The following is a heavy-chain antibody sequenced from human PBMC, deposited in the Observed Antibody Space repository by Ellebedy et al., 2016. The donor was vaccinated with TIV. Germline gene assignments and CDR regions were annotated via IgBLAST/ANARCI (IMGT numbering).Heavy chain of an antibody. CDR1: GFTFSSYE. Sequence: PGGSLRLSCAASGFTFSSYEMNWVRQAPGKGLEWASFISGSGSTRYYADSVKGRFTISRDNTKNSLYLHLNSLRAADTAVYYCARGAEAYGFHHYGLDVWGPGTTVIVSS. CDR3: ARGAEAYGFHHYGLDV. D-gene: IGHD4-17*01. V-gene: IGHV3-48*03. J-gene: IGHJ6*02. CDR2: ISGSGSTR.